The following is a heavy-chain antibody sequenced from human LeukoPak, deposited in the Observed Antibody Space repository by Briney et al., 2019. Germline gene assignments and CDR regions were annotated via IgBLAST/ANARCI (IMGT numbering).Heavy chain of an antibody. CDR3: ASRAPSRDRSGYYYFLT. Sequence: GGSLRLSCAASGFTFSSYSMNWVRQAPGKGLEWVSGIYSGGSTYYADFVMGRFTISRDNSKNTPHLQMNSLRAEDTAVYYCASRAPSRDRSGYYYFLTWGQGTMVTVSS. CDR1: GFTFSSYS. J-gene: IGHJ3*01. V-gene: IGHV3-66*01. CDR2: IYSGGST. D-gene: IGHD3-22*01.